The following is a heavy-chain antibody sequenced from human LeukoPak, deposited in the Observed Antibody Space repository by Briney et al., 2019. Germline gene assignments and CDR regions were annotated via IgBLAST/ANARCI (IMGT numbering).Heavy chain of an antibody. CDR2: FDPEDGET. J-gene: IGHJ3*02. CDR1: GYTLTELS. CDR3: ATDLWQWLVPSAFDI. V-gene: IGHV1-24*01. Sequence: ASVKVSCKVSGYTLTELSMRWVRQAPGKGLEWMGGFDPEDGETIYAQKFQGRVTMTEDTSTDTAYMELSSLRSEDTAVYYCATDLWQWLVPSAFDIWGQGTMVTVSP. D-gene: IGHD6-19*01.